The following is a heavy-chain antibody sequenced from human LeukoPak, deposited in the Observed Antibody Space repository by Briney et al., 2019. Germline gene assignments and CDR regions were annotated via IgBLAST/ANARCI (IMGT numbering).Heavy chain of an antibody. Sequence: GGSLRLSCTASALSFSTYAMTWLRQAPGKGLEWVSAISGSGGSTYYADSVKGRFTISRDNSKNTLYLQMNSLRAEDTAVYYCAKAVLTGPIFDYWGQGTLVTVSS. CDR1: ALSFSTYA. J-gene: IGHJ4*02. CDR3: AKAVLTGPIFDY. CDR2: ISGSGGST. V-gene: IGHV3-23*01. D-gene: IGHD3-9*01.